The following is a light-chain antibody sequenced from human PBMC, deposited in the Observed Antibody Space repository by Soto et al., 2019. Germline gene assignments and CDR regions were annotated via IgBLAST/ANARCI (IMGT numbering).Light chain of an antibody. V-gene: IGKV4-1*01. CDR3: PHYYSDPPWT. Sequence: DIVMTQSPDSLAVSLGERATINCRSSESVLYSSNNKNYLGWYQQKPGQPPKLLIYWASTRESGVPDRFSGRGSGKDFPLTLSSLQAEDVAVYYWPHYYSDPPWTFGQGTKVEIK. J-gene: IGKJ1*01. CDR1: ESVLYSSNNKNY. CDR2: WAS.